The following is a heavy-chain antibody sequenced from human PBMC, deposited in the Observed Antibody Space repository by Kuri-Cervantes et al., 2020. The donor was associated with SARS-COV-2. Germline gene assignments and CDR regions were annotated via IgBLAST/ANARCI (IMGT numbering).Heavy chain of an antibody. V-gene: IGHV3-48*02. CDR3: ARSSPRSITIFGVVTPYYGMDV. Sequence: GESLKISCAASGFTFSRYSMNWVRQAPGKGLEWVSYISSSSSTIYYADSVKGRFTISRDNAKNSLYLQMNSLRDEDTAVYYCARSSPRSITIFGVVTPYYGMDVWGQGTTVTVSS. D-gene: IGHD3-3*01. CDR2: ISSSSSTI. J-gene: IGHJ6*02. CDR1: GFTFSRYS.